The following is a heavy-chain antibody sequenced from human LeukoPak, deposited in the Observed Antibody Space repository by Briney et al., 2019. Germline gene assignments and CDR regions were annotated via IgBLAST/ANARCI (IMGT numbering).Heavy chain of an antibody. J-gene: IGHJ4*02. CDR1: GFTFSSYG. V-gene: IGHV3-30*02. CDR3: AKDTYSSSSH. Sequence: GGSLRLSCAASGFTFSSYGMHRVRQAPGKGLEWVAFIRYDGSNKYYADSVKGRFTISRDNSKNTLYLQMNSLRAEDTAVYYCAKDTYSSSSHWGQGTLVTVSS. D-gene: IGHD6-6*01. CDR2: IRYDGSNK.